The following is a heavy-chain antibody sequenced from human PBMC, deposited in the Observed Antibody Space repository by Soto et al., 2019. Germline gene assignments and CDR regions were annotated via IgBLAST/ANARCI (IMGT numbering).Heavy chain of an antibody. CDR2: IYYSGST. CDR3: ARGPSSVRVYYYYGMDV. Sequence: QVQLQESGPGLVKPSQTLSLTCTVSGGSISSGDYYWSWIRQPPGKGLEWIGYIYYSGSTYYNPSLKSRVTISVDKSKNQFSLKLSSVTAADTAVYYCARGPSSVRVYYYYGMDVWGQGTTVTVSS. D-gene: IGHD3-22*01. CDR1: GGSISSGDYY. V-gene: IGHV4-30-4*01. J-gene: IGHJ6*02.